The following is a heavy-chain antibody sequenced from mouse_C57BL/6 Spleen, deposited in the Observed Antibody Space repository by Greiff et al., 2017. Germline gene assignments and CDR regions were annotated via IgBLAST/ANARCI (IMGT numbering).Heavy chain of an antibody. CDR2: ISSGGDYI. CDR1: GFTFSSYA. Sequence: EVQVVESGEGLVKPGGSLKLSCAASGFTFSSYAMSWVRQTPEKRLEWVAYISSGGDYIYYADTVKGRFTISRDNARNTLYLQMSSLKSEDTAMYDCTSYYYGSPFDYWGQGTTLTVSA. V-gene: IGHV5-9-1*02. CDR3: TSYYYGSPFDY. D-gene: IGHD1-1*01. J-gene: IGHJ2*01.